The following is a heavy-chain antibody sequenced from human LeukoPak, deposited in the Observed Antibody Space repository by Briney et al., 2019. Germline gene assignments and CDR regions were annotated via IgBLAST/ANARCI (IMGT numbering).Heavy chain of an antibody. V-gene: IGHV4-31*11. CDR2: INYSGST. CDR3: AREMDAHPRIVV. CDR1: GCSISSGGYR. D-gene: IGHD2-21*01. Sequence: SETLSLTCAVSGCSISSGGYRWTWIRQYPGKGLEWIGYINYSGSTYYNPSLKSRVIISVDTSKNQFSLNLNSVTAADTAVYYCAREMDAHPRIVVWGQGTLVTVSS. J-gene: IGHJ1*01.